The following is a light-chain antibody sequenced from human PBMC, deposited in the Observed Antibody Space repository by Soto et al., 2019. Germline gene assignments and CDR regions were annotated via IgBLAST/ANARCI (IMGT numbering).Light chain of an antibody. Sequence: EIVLTQSPGTLSLSPGERATLSCRASQSFNSIYLAWYQQKPGQAPRLLIYGASSRATGIPDGFSGSGSGTDFTLTISRLEPEDFAVYYCHQYDSWTLGQGTKVDIK. V-gene: IGKV3-20*01. CDR2: GAS. CDR3: HQYDSWT. CDR1: QSFNSIY. J-gene: IGKJ1*01.